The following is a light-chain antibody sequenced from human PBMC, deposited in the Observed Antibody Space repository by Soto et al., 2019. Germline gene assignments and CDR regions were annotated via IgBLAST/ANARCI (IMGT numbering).Light chain of an antibody. Sequence: EIVMTQSPATLSLSPGERATLSCRASQSVSSSFLAWYQQKPGQAPRLLIYGASSRATGIPARFNGSGSGTDFTLTIGRLEPEDFAVYYCQQYGTLPITFGQGTRLEIK. V-gene: IGKV3-20*01. CDR2: GAS. J-gene: IGKJ5*01. CDR3: QQYGTLPIT. CDR1: QSVSSSF.